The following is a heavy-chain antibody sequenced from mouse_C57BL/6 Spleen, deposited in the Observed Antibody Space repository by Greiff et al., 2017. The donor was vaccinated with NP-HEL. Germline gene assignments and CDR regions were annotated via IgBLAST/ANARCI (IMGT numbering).Heavy chain of an antibody. CDR1: GFTFSSYT. CDR3: ASGDGGFAY. Sequence: EVNVVESGGGLVKPGGSLKLSCAASGFTFSSYTMSWVRQTPEKRLEWVATISGGGGNTYYPDSVKGRFTISRDNAKNTLYLQMSSLRSEDTALYYCASGDGGFAYWGQGTLVTVSA. CDR2: ISGGGGNT. D-gene: IGHD2-3*01. V-gene: IGHV5-9*01. J-gene: IGHJ3*01.